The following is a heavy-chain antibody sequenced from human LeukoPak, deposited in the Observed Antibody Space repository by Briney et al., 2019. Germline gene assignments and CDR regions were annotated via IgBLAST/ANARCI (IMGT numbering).Heavy chain of an antibody. CDR1: GYTFTGYY. CDR3: ARVLEYGDYIDVDY. J-gene: IGHJ4*02. Sequence: WASVKVSCKASGYTFTGYYMHWVRQAPGQGLEWMGRINPNSGGTNYAQKFQGRVTMTRDTSISTAYMELSRLRSDDTAVYYCARVLEYGDYIDVDYWGQGTLVTVSS. V-gene: IGHV1-2*06. D-gene: IGHD4-17*01. CDR2: INPNSGGT.